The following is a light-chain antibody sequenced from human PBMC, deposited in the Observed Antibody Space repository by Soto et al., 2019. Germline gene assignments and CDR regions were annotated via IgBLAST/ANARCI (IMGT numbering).Light chain of an antibody. V-gene: IGLV1-40*01. CDR1: SSNIGAGYD. CDR2: GNS. Sequence: QSVLTQPPSVSGAPGQRVTISCTGSSSNIGAGYDVHWYQQLPGTAPKLLIYGNSNRPSGVPDRFSGSKSGTSASLAITGLQAEDEADYYCQSYHSSLSGSLYVFGTGTKVTVL. J-gene: IGLJ1*01. CDR3: QSYHSSLSGSLYV.